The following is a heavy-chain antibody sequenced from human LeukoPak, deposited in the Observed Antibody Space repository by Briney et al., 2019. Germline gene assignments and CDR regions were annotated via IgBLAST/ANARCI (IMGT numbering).Heavy chain of an antibody. D-gene: IGHD1-26*01. Sequence: GGSLRLSCAASGFTFSSYAMSWVCQAPGKGLEWVSAISGSGGSTYYADSVKGRFTISRDNSKNTLYLQMNSLRAEDTAVYYCAKDSYIVGATFDYWGQGTLVTVSS. CDR2: ISGSGGST. J-gene: IGHJ4*02. CDR1: GFTFSSYA. V-gene: IGHV3-23*01. CDR3: AKDSYIVGATFDY.